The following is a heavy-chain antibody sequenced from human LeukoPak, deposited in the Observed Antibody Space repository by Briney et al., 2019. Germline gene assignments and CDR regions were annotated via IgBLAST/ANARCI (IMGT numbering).Heavy chain of an antibody. CDR3: ATVSGYDYVWGSYRYAFDI. D-gene: IGHD3-16*02. CDR1: GYTLTELS. V-gene: IGHV1-24*01. Sequence: ASVKVSCKVSGYTLTELSMHWVRQAPGKGLEWMGGFDPEDGETICAQKFQGRVTMTEDTSTDTAYMELSSLRSEDTAVYYCATVSGYDYVWGSYRYAFDIWGQGTMVTVSS. CDR2: FDPEDGET. J-gene: IGHJ3*02.